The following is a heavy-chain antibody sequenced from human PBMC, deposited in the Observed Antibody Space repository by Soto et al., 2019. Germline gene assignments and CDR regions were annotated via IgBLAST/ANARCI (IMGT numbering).Heavy chain of an antibody. CDR3: AKSPPIAAAGTVDDY. J-gene: IGHJ4*02. D-gene: IGHD6-13*01. Sequence: GGSLRLSCAASGFTFSSYGMHWVRQAPGKGLEWVAVISYDGSNKYYADSVKGRFTISRDNSKNTLYLQMNSLRAEDTAVYYCAKSPPIAAAGTVDDYWGQGTLVTVSS. CDR2: ISYDGSNK. CDR1: GFTFSSYG. V-gene: IGHV3-30*18.